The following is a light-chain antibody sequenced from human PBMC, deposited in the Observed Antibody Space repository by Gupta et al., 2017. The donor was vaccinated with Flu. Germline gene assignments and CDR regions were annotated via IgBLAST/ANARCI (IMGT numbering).Light chain of an antibody. J-gene: IGKJ1*01. CDR3: QHRVNGPWT. CDR2: GAS. V-gene: IGKV3-11*01. CDR1: QSVSIY. Sequence: IVLTQSPATLSLSPGERATLSCRASQSVSIYLRWYQQTPGQAPRLLIYGASNRATGIPARFSGSGSGTDFTLTISSLEPEDSAVYFCQHRVNGPWTLGQGTKVEIK.